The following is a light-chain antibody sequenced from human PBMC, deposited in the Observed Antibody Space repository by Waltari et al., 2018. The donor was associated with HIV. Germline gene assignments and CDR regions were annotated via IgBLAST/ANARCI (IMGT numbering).Light chain of an antibody. CDR2: EDS. J-gene: IGLJ3*02. CDR1: ALPKKY. CDR3: DSRDSSDWV. Sequence: SYELTQPPSVSVSPGQTARITCSGDALPKKYAYWYQQKSGQAPVLVVEEDSKRPPGSPVRFAGSSSGTMSTLTISGDQVEDEADYYCDSRDSSDWVCGGGTKLTVL. V-gene: IGLV3-10*01.